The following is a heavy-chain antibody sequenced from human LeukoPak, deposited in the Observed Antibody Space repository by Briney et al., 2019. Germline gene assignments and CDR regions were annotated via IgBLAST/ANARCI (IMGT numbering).Heavy chain of an antibody. CDR3: AEAFLRSGGIDY. V-gene: IGHV3-23*01. D-gene: IGHD3-10*01. CDR1: GFTFSSYA. CDR2: ISGSGGST. Sequence: GGSLRLSCAASGFTFSSYAMSWVRQAPGKGLEWVSAISGSGGSTYYADSVKGRFTISRDNSKNTLYLQMNSLRAEDTAVYYCAEAFLRSGGIDYWGQGTLVTVCS. J-gene: IGHJ4*02.